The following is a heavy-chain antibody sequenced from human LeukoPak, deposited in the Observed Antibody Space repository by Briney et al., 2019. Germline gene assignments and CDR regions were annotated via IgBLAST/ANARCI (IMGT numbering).Heavy chain of an antibody. CDR3: ASLPVRGNYYYYGMDV. V-gene: IGHV4-59*02. CDR1: GGSVSSYY. Sequence: SETLSLTCTVSGGSVSSYYCSWIRQPPGKGLEWLGYIYNSGSTNYNPSLKSRVTISVDTSKNQFSLKLSSVTAADTAVYYCASLPVRGNYYYYGMDVWGQGTTVTVSS. CDR2: IYNSGST. D-gene: IGHD3-10*02. J-gene: IGHJ6*02.